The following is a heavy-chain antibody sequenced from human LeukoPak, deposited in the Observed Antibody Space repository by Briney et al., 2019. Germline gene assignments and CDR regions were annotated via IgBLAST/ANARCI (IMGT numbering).Heavy chain of an antibody. CDR1: GFTFSSYD. D-gene: IGHD6-13*01. V-gene: IGHV3-33*01. J-gene: IGHJ4*02. CDR3: ARSTSSSWYISSLDY. CDR2: IWYDGSNK. Sequence: PGRSLRLSCAASGFTFSSYDMHWVRQAPGKGLEWVAGIWYDGSNKYYADAVKGRFSSSRDNSENTLYLQMNSLRAEGTAVYYCARSTSSSWYISSLDYWGQGTLVTVSS.